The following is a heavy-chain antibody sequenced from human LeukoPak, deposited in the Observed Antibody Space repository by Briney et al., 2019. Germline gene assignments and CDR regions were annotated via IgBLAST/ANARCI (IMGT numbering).Heavy chain of an antibody. CDR1: GYMYSGYY. V-gene: IGHV1-2*06. Sequence: ASVKVSCKASGYMYSGYYIHWVRQAPGQGLEWMGRINPNSGGTNYAQSFQGRVTMTRDTSLSTAYMELNRLTSDDTAVYYCARGAAAGKGPLAHYYYGMDVWGQGTTVTVSS. CDR2: INPNSGGT. CDR3: ARGAAAGKGPLAHYYYGMDV. J-gene: IGHJ6*02. D-gene: IGHD6-13*01.